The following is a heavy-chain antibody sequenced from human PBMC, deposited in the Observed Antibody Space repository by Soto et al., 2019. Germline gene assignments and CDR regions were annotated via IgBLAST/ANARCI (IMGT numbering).Heavy chain of an antibody. CDR2: SSNSGTFT. V-gene: IGHV3-11*05. D-gene: IGHD3-10*02. CDR1: GFSISDHY. J-gene: IGHJ4*02. Sequence: QVQLVESGGGLVKPGGSLRLTCAASGFSISDHYMSWIRQAPGKGLEWVSYSSNSGTFTKYAASVKGRFYISRDNAKNSLYLEIKSLRGEDTAIYYCARSGDNYNVLDYWGQGTPVTVSS. CDR3: ARSGDNYNVLDY.